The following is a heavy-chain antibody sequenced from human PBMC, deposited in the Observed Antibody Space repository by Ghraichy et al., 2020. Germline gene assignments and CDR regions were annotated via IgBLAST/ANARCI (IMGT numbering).Heavy chain of an antibody. CDR2: ISYDGRDK. CDR1: GFTFTNYA. Sequence: LSLTCAASGFTFTNYALHWVRQAPGEGLEWVAVISYDGRDKFYADSVKGRFTISRDNSKNTLYLQMNSLRAEDTAVYYCAREHGTPMTDYYYYGMDVWGLGTTVTVSS. V-gene: IGHV3-30-3*01. D-gene: IGHD1-7*01. J-gene: IGHJ6*02. CDR3: AREHGTPMTDYYYYGMDV.